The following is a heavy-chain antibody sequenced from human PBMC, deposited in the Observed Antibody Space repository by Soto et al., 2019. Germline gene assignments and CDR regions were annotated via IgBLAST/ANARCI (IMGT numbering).Heavy chain of an antibody. V-gene: IGHV4-28*01. CDR3: ARREIQGPIDY. J-gene: IGHJ4*02. CDR2: IYYSGTT. D-gene: IGHD1-26*01. Sequence: QVQLQESGPGLVKPSDTLSLTCAVSGYSISSSNWWGWIRQPPGKGLEWIWYIYYSGTTYYNPSLKSRVTMSVETSKSQCALKLTAVTAVDTAVYYCARREIQGPIDYWGQGTLVTVSS. CDR1: GYSISSSNW.